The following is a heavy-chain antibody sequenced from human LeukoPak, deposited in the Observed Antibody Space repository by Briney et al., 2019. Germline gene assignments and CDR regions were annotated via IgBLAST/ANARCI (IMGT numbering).Heavy chain of an antibody. J-gene: IGHJ4*02. D-gene: IGHD4-17*01. CDR3: TRDSSYMTTVDY. CDR2: IYYSGTT. V-gene: IGHV4-39*07. CDR1: GGSISSSHYY. Sequence: SETLSLTYAVSGGSISSSHYYWGWIRQPPGKGLEWIGSIYYSGTTYYNPSLKSRVTISIHTSKNQFSLKLSSVTAADTAIYYCTRDSSYMTTVDYWGQGTLVTVSS.